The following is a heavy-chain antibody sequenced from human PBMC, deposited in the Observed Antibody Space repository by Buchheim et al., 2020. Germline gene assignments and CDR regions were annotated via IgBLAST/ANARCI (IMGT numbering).Heavy chain of an antibody. CDR3: ASGLWFGDFLYY. CDR2: ISNSGSRK. J-gene: IGHJ4*02. D-gene: IGHD3-10*01. V-gene: IGHV3-48*03. CDR1: GFTFSSYD. Sequence: EVQLVESGGGLVQPGGSLRLSCEVSGFTFSSYDMNWVRQAPGKGLEWISYISNSGSRKYYTDSVKGRFTISSDNPRNSLYLQMNSLRAEDTALYYCASGLWFGDFLYYWGQGAL.